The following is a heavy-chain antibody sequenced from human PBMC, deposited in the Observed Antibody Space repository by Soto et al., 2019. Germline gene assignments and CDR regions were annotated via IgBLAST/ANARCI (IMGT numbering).Heavy chain of an antibody. V-gene: IGHV1-2*04. CDR3: ARGMGHYDSSGLLDYYYGMDV. CDR1: GYTFTGYY. Sequence: ASVKVSCKASGYTFTGYYMHWVRQAPGQGLEWMGWINPNSGGTNYAQKFQGWVTMTRDTSISTAYMELSRLRSDDTGVYYCARGMGHYDSSGLLDYYYGMDVWGQGTTVTVSS. CDR2: INPNSGGT. J-gene: IGHJ6*02. D-gene: IGHD3-22*01.